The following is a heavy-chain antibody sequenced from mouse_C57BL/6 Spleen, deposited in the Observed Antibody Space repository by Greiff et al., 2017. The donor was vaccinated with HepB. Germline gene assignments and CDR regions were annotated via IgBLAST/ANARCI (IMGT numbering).Heavy chain of an antibody. CDR1: GFTFSDYY. V-gene: IGHV5-12*01. D-gene: IGHD1-1*01. CDR2: ISNGGGST. Sequence: EVQLQQSGGGLVQPGGSLKLSCAASGFTFSDYYMYWVRQTPEKRLEWVAYISNGGGSTYYPDTVKGRFTISRDNAKNTLYLQMSRLKSEDTAMYYCARPSSSYYGSSYAWFAYWGQGTLVTVSA. CDR3: ARPSSSYYGSSYAWFAY. J-gene: IGHJ3*01.